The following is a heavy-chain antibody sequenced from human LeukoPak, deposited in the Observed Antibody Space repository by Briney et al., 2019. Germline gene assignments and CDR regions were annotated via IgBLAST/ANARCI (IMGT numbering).Heavy chain of an antibody. CDR1: GYTFTGYY. CDR3: ARDMRDGFNWFDP. J-gene: IGHJ5*02. Sequence: ASVKVSCKASGYTFTGYYMHWVRQAPGQGLEWMGWINPNSGGTNYAQKFQGRVTMTRDTSISTAYMELSGLRSDDTAVYYCARDMRDGFNWFDPWGQGTLVTVSS. D-gene: IGHD5-24*01. V-gene: IGHV1-2*02. CDR2: INPNSGGT.